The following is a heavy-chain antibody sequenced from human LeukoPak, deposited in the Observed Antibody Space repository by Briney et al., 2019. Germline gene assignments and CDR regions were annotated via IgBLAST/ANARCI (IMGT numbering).Heavy chain of an antibody. CDR3: ARSDYGDYYDY. D-gene: IGHD4-17*01. J-gene: IGHJ4*02. V-gene: IGHV3-21*01. Sequence: PGGSLRLSCAASGFTLSSYTINWVRQAPGKGLEWVSSISSSGTYIYYADSVKGRFTISRDNAKNSLSLQMNSLRAEDTAVYYCARSDYGDYYDYWGQGTLVTVSS. CDR2: ISSSGTYI. CDR1: GFTLSSYT.